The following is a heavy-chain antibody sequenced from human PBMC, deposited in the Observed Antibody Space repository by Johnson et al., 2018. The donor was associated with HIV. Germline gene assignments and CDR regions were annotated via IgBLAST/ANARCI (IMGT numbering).Heavy chain of an antibody. V-gene: IGHV3-15*01. CDR2: IKSKTDGGTT. J-gene: IGHJ3*02. CDR3: TTRGFVVVPAANLHAFDI. CDR1: GFTFSNAW. D-gene: IGHD2-2*01. Sequence: VQLVESGGGLVQPGGSLRLSCAASGFTFSNAWMSWVRQAPGKGLEWVGRIKSKTDGGTTDYAAPVKGRFTISRDDSKNTLYLQMNSLKTEDTAVYYCTTRGFVVVPAANLHAFDIWGQGTMVTVSS.